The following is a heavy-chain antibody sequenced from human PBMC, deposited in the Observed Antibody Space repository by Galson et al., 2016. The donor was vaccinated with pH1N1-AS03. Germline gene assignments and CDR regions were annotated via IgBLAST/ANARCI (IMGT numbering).Heavy chain of an antibody. V-gene: IGHV3-15*01. CDR2: IKSKTDGGTK. J-gene: IGHJ4*02. Sequence: SLRLSCAGYGFTFSNAWMSWVRQAPGKGLEWVGRIKSKTDGGTKAYAAPVKVRFAISRDDSENTLYLQMNSLKTEDTAVYYCTTADTELGYCTSTSCSLDFWGQGTLVTVSS. D-gene: IGHD2-2*01. CDR1: GFTFSNAW. CDR3: TTADTELGYCTSTSCSLDF.